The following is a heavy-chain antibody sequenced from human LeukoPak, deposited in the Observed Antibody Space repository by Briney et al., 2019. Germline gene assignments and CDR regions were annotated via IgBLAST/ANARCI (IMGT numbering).Heavy chain of an antibody. D-gene: IGHD3-10*01. CDR1: GGTFRSYA. V-gene: IGHV1-69*04. J-gene: IGHJ4*02. Sequence: GSSVKVSCKASGGTFRSYAISWVRQAPGQGLEWMGRIIPILGIANYAQKFQGRVTITADKSTSTAYMELSSLRSEDTAVYYCARSGITMVRGVIITRFDYWGQGTLVTVSS. CDR2: IIPILGIA. CDR3: ARSGITMVRGVIITRFDY.